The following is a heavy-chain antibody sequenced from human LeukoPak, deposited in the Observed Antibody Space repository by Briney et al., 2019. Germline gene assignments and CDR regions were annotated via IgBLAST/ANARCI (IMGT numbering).Heavy chain of an antibody. J-gene: IGHJ4*02. CDR1: GYAISSGYY. D-gene: IGHD4-17*01. Sequence: SETLSLTCTVSGYAISSGYYWGWIRQPPGKGLEWIGSIYHSGSTYYNPSLKSRVTISVDTSKNQFSLKLRYVTAADTAGHYCARAPYGDPFCWVEGTLVTVSS. V-gene: IGHV4-38-2*02. CDR3: ARAPYGDPFC. CDR2: IYHSGST.